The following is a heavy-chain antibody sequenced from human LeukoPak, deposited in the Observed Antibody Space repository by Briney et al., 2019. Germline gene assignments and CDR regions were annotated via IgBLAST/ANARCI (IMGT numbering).Heavy chain of an antibody. V-gene: IGHV1-2*02. J-gene: IGHJ6*03. D-gene: IGHD3-10*01. Sequence: ASVKVSCKASGGTFSSYAISWVRQAPGPGLEWMGWINPNSGGTNYAQKFQGRVTMTRDTSISTAYMELSRLRSDDTAVYYRARVMVRGVIDYYYMDVWGKGTTVTVSS. CDR2: INPNSGGT. CDR1: GGTFSSYA. CDR3: ARVMVRGVIDYYYMDV.